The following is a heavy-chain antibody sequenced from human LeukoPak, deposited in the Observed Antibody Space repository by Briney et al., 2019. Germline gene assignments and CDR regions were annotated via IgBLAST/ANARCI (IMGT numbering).Heavy chain of an antibody. Sequence: SETLSLTCTVSGGSISSYYWSWIRQPPGKGLEWIGYIYYSGSTNYNPSLKSRVTISVDTSKNQFSLKLSSVTAADTAVYYCARALANQNRCFDYWGQGTLVTVSS. J-gene: IGHJ4*02. D-gene: IGHD3-16*02. CDR3: ARALANQNRCFDY. CDR2: IYYSGST. CDR1: GGSISSYY. V-gene: IGHV4-59*01.